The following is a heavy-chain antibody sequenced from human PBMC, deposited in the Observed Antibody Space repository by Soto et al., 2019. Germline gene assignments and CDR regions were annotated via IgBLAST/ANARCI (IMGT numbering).Heavy chain of an antibody. J-gene: IGHJ4*02. V-gene: IGHV4-4*02. CDR2: SHQSGNT. CDR3: ATRDTGRVY. Sequence: QVQLQESGPGLVKPSGTLSLTCAVSGVSISSHDWWTWVRQPPGKGLEWIGESHQSGNTNYNSSLXRRVTISLDKSKNQFSLQLRSVTVADTAVYYCATRDTGRVYWGQGTLVTVSS. D-gene: IGHD5-18*01. CDR1: GVSISSHDW.